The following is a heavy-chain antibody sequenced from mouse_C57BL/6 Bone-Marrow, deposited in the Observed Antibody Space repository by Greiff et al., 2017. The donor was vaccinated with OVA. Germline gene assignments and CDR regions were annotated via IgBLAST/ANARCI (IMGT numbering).Heavy chain of an antibody. J-gene: IGHJ3*01. D-gene: IGHD1-1*01. Sequence: VQLQESGAELVRPGTSVKVSCKASGYAFTNYLIEWVKQRPGQGLEWIGVINPGSGGTNYNEKFKGKATLTADKSSSTAYMQLSSLTSEDSAVFFCARRNLITTVPFAYWGQGTLVTVSA. V-gene: IGHV1-54*01. CDR2: INPGSGGT. CDR1: GYAFTNYL. CDR3: ARRNLITTVPFAY.